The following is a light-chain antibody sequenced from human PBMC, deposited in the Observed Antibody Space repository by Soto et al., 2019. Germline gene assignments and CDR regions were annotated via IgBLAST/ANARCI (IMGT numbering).Light chain of an antibody. J-gene: IGLJ3*02. V-gene: IGLV1-51*01. CDR3: GTWDSSLSAVV. Sequence: QSVLTQPPSVSAAPGQRVTISCSGSNSNVGSNYVSWYQQVPGTAPKLLIYDNSKRPSGIPDRFSGSKSGTSATLGITGLQTGDEADYYCGTWDSSLSAVVFGGGTKLTVL. CDR1: NSNVGSNY. CDR2: DNS.